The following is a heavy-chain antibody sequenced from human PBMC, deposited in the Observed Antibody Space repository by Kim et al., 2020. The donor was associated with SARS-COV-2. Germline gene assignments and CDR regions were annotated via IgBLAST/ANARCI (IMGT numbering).Heavy chain of an antibody. CDR3: ASESGIAAAGTTELVY. D-gene: IGHD6-13*01. CDR2: ICYDGSSK. V-gene: IGHV3-33*01. Sequence: GGSLRLSCAASGFTFSSYGMHWVRQAPGKGLEWVAVICYDGSSKYYADSVKGRFTISRDNTKNTLYLQMNSLRAEDTAVYYCASESGIAAAGTTELVYWGQGTLVTVSS. J-gene: IGHJ4*02. CDR1: GFTFSSYG.